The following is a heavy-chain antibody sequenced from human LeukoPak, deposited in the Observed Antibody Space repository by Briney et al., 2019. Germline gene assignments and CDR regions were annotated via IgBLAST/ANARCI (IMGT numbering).Heavy chain of an antibody. V-gene: IGHV3-23*01. CDR1: GFTFSSYA. CDR3: AKGRTALDY. CDR2: INSADRT. D-gene: IGHD1-1*01. J-gene: IGHJ4*02. Sequence: PGGSPRLSCGASGFTFSSYAMSWVRQAPGKGLEWVSSINSADRTYYADSVKGRFTISRDNSKNTLYLQMNSLRAEDTAVYYCAKGRTALDYWGQGTLVTVSS.